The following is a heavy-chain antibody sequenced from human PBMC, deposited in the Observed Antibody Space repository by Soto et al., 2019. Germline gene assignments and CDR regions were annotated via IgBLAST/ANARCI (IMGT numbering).Heavy chain of an antibody. Sequence: QVQLVESGGGVVQPGRSLRLSCAASGFTFSSFGMHWVRQAPGKGLEWVALISYDGSSDYYVDSVKGRFTISRDKSKNTLYLQMNSLRPEDMAVYYCAKDRGWSSADLEYWGQGTLVTVSS. V-gene: IGHV3-30*18. CDR3: AKDRGWSSADLEY. CDR1: GFTFSSFG. J-gene: IGHJ4*02. D-gene: IGHD6-19*01. CDR2: ISYDGSSD.